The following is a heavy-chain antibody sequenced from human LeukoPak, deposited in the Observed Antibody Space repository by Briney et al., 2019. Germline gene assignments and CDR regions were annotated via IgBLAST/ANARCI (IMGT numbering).Heavy chain of an antibody. D-gene: IGHD2-2*03. CDR3: ARDLAGDGYWFDP. CDR1: GGSISSGSYY. V-gene: IGHV4-61*02. CDR2: IYTSGST. Sequence: SQTLSLTCTVSGGSISSGSYYWSWIRQPAGKGLEWIGRIYTSGSTNYNPSLKSRVTISVDTSKNQFCLKLSSVTAADTAVYYCARDLAGDGYWFDPWGQGTLVTVSS. J-gene: IGHJ5*02.